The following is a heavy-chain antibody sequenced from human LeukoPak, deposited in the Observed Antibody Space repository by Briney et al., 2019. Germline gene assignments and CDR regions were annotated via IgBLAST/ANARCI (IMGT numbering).Heavy chain of an antibody. J-gene: IGHJ4*02. CDR3: ARDPSLDMVRGGEDQS. Sequence: PGGSLRLSCEVSTFTFSTYEMNWVRQAPGKGLEWVSYISSTGSTICYADSVKGRFTISRDNAKKSLYLQMNRLRAEDTAVYYCARDPSLDMVRGGEDQSWGQGTLVTVSS. CDR1: TFTFSTYE. V-gene: IGHV3-48*03. CDR2: ISSTGSTI. D-gene: IGHD3-10*01.